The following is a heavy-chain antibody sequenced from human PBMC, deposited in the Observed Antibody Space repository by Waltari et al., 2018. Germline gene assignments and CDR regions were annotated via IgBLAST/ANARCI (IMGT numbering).Heavy chain of an antibody. CDR3: ARNWYSSGWYWFDP. Sequence: QVQLQESGPGLVKPSETLSLTCTVSGASISSHYWSWIRQPAGKGLEWIVRIYISGSTNYNPSLQSRVTMSVDTSKNQFSLKLSSVTAADTAVYYCARNWYSSGWYWFDPWGQGTVVTVSS. V-gene: IGHV4-4*07. CDR1: GASISSHY. D-gene: IGHD6-19*01. CDR2: IYISGST. J-gene: IGHJ5*02.